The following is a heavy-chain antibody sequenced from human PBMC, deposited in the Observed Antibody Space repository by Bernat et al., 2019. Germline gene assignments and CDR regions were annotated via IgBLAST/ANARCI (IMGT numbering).Heavy chain of an antibody. CDR2: ISYDGSNK. V-gene: IGHV3-30-3*01. D-gene: IGHD3-22*01. CDR3: ARALYYYDSSGPGAFDI. CDR1: GFTFSSYA. Sequence: QVQLVESGGGGVQAGRFLGLSCAGSGFTFSSYAMPWVRQAPSQGLGWVAVISYDGSNKYYADSVKGRFTISRDNSKNTLYLQMNSLRAEDTAVYYCARALYYYDSSGPGAFDIWGQGTMVTVSS. J-gene: IGHJ3*02.